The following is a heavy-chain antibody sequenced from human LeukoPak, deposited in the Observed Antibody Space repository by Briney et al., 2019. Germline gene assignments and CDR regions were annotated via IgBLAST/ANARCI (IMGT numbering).Heavy chain of an antibody. CDR1: GYSFTSYW. CDR2: IDPSDSYT. J-gene: IGHJ4*02. V-gene: IGHV5-10-1*01. CDR3: ASPTYGSGSYYII. D-gene: IGHD3-10*01. Sequence: KNGESLKISCKGSGYSFTSYWISWVRQMPGKGLEWMGRIDPSDSYTNYSPFFQGHVTISADKSISTAYLQWSSLKASDTAMYYCASPTYGSGSYYIIWGQGTLVTVSS.